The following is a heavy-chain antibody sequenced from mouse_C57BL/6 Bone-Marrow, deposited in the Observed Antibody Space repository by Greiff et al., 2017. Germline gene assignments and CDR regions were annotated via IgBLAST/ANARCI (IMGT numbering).Heavy chain of an antibody. CDR3: ARDYSNCFDAMDY. CDR1: GYTFTSYW. Sequence: QVQLQQPGAELVKPGASVKLSCKASGYTFTSYWMHWVKQRPGQGLEWIGEIDPSDSYTNYNQKFKGKSTLTVDKSSSTAYMQLSSLTSEDSAVYYCARDYSNCFDAMDYWGQGTSVTVSS. V-gene: IGHV1-69*01. CDR2: IDPSDSYT. D-gene: IGHD2-5*01. J-gene: IGHJ4*01.